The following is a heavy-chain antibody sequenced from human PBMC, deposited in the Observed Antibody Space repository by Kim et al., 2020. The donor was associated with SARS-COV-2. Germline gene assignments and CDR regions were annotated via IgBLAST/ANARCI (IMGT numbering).Heavy chain of an antibody. Sequence: GGSLRLSCAASGFTFSSYAMRWVRQAPGKGLEWVSSIDGAGVTTYYADSVKGRFTISRDNSNNTLYLQMNSLRADDTAVYYCTKVGGTGVLRVFDYWGQGTLVTVSS. D-gene: IGHD1-1*01. CDR2: IDGAGVTT. CDR3: TKVGGTGVLRVFDY. CDR1: GFTFSSYA. V-gene: IGHV3-23*01. J-gene: IGHJ4*02.